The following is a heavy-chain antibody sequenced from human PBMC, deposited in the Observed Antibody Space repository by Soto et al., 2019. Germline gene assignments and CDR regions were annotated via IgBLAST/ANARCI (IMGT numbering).Heavy chain of an antibody. D-gene: IGHD2-21*02. CDR1: GYTLTELS. CDR2: FDPEDGET. CDR3: ARGVGIVVVTAPYDH. J-gene: IGHJ4*02. Sequence: ASVKVSCKVSGYTLTELSMHWVRQAPGKGLEWMGGFDPEDGETIYAQKFQGRVTMTGDTSTDTAYMELSSLRSEDTAVYYCARGVGIVVVTAPYDHWGQGTLVTVSS. V-gene: IGHV1-24*01.